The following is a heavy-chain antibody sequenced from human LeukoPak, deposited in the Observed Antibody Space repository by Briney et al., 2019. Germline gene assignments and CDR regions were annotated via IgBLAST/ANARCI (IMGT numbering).Heavy chain of an antibody. CDR1: GFTFSNYA. CDR3: AREHWDFDY. V-gene: IGHV3-23*01. J-gene: IGHJ4*02. CDR2: ISGSGEST. D-gene: IGHD7-27*01. Sequence: GGSLRLSCAASGFTFSNYAITWIRQAPGKGLEWVLEISGSGESTYYGDSVKGRFTISRDNSKNTLYLQMNSLRAGDTAVYYCAREHWDFDYWGQGTLVTVSS.